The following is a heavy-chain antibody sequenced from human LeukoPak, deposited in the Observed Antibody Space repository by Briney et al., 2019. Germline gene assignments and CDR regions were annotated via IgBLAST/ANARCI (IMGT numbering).Heavy chain of an antibody. V-gene: IGHV4-39*07. CDR1: GGSISSSSYY. CDR3: ARDGGYDSSGAPAY. CDR2: IYYSGST. D-gene: IGHD3-22*01. Sequence: SETLSLTCTVSGGSISSSSYYWGWIRQPPGKGLEWIGSIYYSGSTYYNPSLKSRVTISVDTSKNQFSLKLSSVTAADTAVYYCARDGGYDSSGAPAYWGQGTLVTVSS. J-gene: IGHJ4*02.